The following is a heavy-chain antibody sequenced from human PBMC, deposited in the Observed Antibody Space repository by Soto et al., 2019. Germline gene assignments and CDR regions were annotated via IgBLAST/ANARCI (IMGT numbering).Heavy chain of an antibody. V-gene: IGHV3-48*02. CDR2: INGASTTT. CDR1: GFPSSSYA. J-gene: IGHJ4*02. CDR3: ARDLSH. Sequence: DVQLVGSGGGLVQPGGSLRLSCVASGFPSSSYAMHWVRQAPGKGLEWISYINGASTTTFYADSVKGRFTVSRDNAKNSVYLHMSSLRHEDTAFYYCARDLSHWGQGMLVTVSS.